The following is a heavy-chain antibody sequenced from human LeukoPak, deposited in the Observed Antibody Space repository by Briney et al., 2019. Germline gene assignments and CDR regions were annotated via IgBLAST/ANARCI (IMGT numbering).Heavy chain of an antibody. D-gene: IGHD4-17*01. J-gene: IGHJ6*02. V-gene: IGHV1-2*02. CDR3: ARDRTTVTTGYYGMDV. Sequence: ASVTVSFKSSGYTFTFYYMHWVRQAPGQGLEWMGWINPNTGVTNYAQKFQGRVTLTRDTSIITAYMELTRLRSDDTAMYYCARDRTTVTTGYYGMDVWGQGTTVTVSS. CDR1: GYTFTFYY. CDR2: INPNTGVT.